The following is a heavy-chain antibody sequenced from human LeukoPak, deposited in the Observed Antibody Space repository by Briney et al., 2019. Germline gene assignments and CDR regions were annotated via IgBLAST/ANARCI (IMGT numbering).Heavy chain of an antibody. CDR1: GFTFSSYE. D-gene: IGHD2-21*02. CDR3: ARDLSCGGDCYSNDAFDI. CDR2: ISTSGSIT. Sequence: GGSLRLFCTASGFTFSSYEMNWVRQAPGKGLTWISYISTSGSITDYADSVKGRFTISRDNAQNSLYPQMNSLRAEDTAIYYCARDLSCGGDCYSNDAFDIWGQGTMVTVSS. J-gene: IGHJ3*02. V-gene: IGHV3-48*03.